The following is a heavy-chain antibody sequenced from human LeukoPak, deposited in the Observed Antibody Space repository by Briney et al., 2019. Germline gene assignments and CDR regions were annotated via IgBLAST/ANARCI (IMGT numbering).Heavy chain of an antibody. CDR2: ISWDGGST. Sequence: GGSLRLSCAASGFNFDDYTMHWVRQAPGKGLEWVSLISWDGGSTYYADSVKGRFTISRDNSKNSLYLQMHSLRTEDTALYYCAKDKWSNAFDIWGQGTMVTVSS. CDR1: GFNFDDYT. D-gene: IGHD2-15*01. V-gene: IGHV3-43*01. CDR3: AKDKWSNAFDI. J-gene: IGHJ3*02.